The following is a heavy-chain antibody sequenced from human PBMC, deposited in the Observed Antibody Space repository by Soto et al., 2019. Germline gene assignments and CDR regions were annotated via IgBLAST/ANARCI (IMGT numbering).Heavy chain of an antibody. D-gene: IGHD6-13*01. J-gene: IGHJ5*02. CDR1: GGTFSSYA. V-gene: IGHV1-69*13. Sequence: GTSVKVSCKASGGTFSSYAISWVRQAPGQGLEWMGGIIPIFGTANYAQKFQGRVTITADESTSTAYMELSSLRSEDTAVYYCARMASAGTLNWFDPWGPGTLVTVSS. CDR3: ARMASAGTLNWFDP. CDR2: IIPIFGTA.